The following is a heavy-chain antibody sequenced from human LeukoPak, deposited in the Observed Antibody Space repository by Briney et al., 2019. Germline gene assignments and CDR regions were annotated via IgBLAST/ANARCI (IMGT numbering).Heavy chain of an antibody. D-gene: IGHD1/OR15-1a*01. Sequence: GGSLRLSCAASGFTVSSNYMSWVRQAPGKGLEWVSVIYSGGSTYYADSVKGRSTISRDNSKNTLYLQMNSLRVEDTAVYYCARNRYAADVFDIWGQGTMVTVSS. CDR1: GFTVSSNY. CDR2: IYSGGST. V-gene: IGHV3-66*01. J-gene: IGHJ3*02. CDR3: ARNRYAADVFDI.